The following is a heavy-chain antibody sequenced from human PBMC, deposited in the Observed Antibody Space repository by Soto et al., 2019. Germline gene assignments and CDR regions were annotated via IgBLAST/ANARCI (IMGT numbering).Heavy chain of an antibody. CDR1: GITVSSNY. Sequence: PGGSLRLSCAASGITVSSNYMSWVRQAPGKGLEWVSIMYSDGKTFYADSVKGRFTISRDNFKNTLYLQMNSLRAEDTAVYYCARDRTGGYYYYYGMDVWGQGTTVTVSS. D-gene: IGHD7-27*01. J-gene: IGHJ6*02. CDR2: MYSDGKT. CDR3: ARDRTGGYYYYYGMDV. V-gene: IGHV3-66*01.